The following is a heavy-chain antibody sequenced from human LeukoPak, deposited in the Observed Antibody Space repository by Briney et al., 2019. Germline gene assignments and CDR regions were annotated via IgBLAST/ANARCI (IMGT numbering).Heavy chain of an antibody. V-gene: IGHV3-7*01. J-gene: IGHJ3*02. CDR2: IKQDGSEK. Sequence: GGSLRLSCVASGFTFSSYWMHWVRQAPGKGLEWVANIKQDGSEKYYVDSVKGRFTISRDNAKNSLYLQMNSLRAEDTAVYYCARDGTNSPRDAFDIWGQGTMVTVSS. CDR1: GFTFSSYW. CDR3: ARDGTNSPRDAFDI. D-gene: IGHD4-23*01.